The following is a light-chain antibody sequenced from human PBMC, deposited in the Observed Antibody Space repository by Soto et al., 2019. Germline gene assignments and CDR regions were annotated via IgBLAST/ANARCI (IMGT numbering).Light chain of an antibody. CDR2: DNN. V-gene: IGLV1-40*01. CDR3: QSYDSSLSDSVV. Sequence: QAVVTQPPSVSGAPGQRVTISCTGSSSNIGAGYDVHWYQQLPGTVPKLVIYDNNQRPSGVLDRFSGSKSATSASLAITGRQAEDEADYYCQSYDSSLSDSVVFGGGTKLTVL. J-gene: IGLJ2*01. CDR1: SSNIGAGYD.